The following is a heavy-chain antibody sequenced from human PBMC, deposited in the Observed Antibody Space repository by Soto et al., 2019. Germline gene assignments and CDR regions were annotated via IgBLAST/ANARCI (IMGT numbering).Heavy chain of an antibody. CDR3: AKDRYSSSAYYYYGMDG. Sequence: EVQLVESGGGLVQPGRSLRLSCAASGFIFDDYAMHWVRQAPGKGLEWVSVISGNSGSLGYADSVKGRFTISRDNPKNSLYLQMNSLRAEDTALYYCAKDRYSSSAYYYYGMDGWGQGTTVTVSS. V-gene: IGHV3-9*01. CDR2: ISGNSGSL. D-gene: IGHD5-18*01. J-gene: IGHJ6*02. CDR1: GFIFDDYA.